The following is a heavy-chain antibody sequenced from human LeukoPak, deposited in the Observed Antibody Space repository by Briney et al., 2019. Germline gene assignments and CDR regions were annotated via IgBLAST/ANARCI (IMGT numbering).Heavy chain of an antibody. CDR2: INHSGST. D-gene: IGHD4-17*01. J-gene: IGHJ5*02. Sequence: SETLSLTCAVYGGSFSGYYWSWIRQPPGKELEWIGEINHSGSTNYNPSLKSRVTISVDTSKNQFSLKLSSVTAADTAVYYCARAPPTTVTTRWFDPWGQGTLVTVSS. CDR3: ARAPPTTVTTRWFDP. CDR1: GGSFSGYY. V-gene: IGHV4-34*01.